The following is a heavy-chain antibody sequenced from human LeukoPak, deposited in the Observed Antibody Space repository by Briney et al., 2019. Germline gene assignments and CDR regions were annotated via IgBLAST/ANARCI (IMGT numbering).Heavy chain of an antibody. V-gene: IGHV4-39*07. J-gene: IGHJ5*02. D-gene: IGHD3-3*01. Sequence: PSETLSLTCTVSGGSISSSSYYWGWLRQPPGKGLEWVGSINYSGSTYYDPSLKSRVTISVDTSKNQFSLKLSSVTAADTAVYYCATYDFWSAGPGAWFDPWGQGTLVTVSS. CDR2: INYSGST. CDR3: ATYDFWSAGPGAWFDP. CDR1: GGSISSSSYY.